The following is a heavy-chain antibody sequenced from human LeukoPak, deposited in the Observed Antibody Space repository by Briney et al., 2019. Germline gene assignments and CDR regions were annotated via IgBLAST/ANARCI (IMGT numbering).Heavy chain of an antibody. CDR3: ARGADILTGFYGMDV. V-gene: IGHV1-69*04. CDR1: GGTFSSYA. D-gene: IGHD3-9*01. CDR2: IIPILGIA. J-gene: IGHJ6*02. Sequence: ASVKVSCKASGGTFSSYAISWVRQAPGQGLEWMGRIIPILGIANYAQKFQGRVTITADKSTSTAYMELSSLRSEDTAVYYCARGADILTGFYGMDVWGQGTTVTVSS.